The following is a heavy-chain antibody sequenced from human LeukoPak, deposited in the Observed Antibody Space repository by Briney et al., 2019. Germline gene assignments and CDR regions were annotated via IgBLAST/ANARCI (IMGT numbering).Heavy chain of an antibody. D-gene: IGHD4-17*01. V-gene: IGHV3-74*01. J-gene: IGHJ4*02. CDR2: INSDGSST. CDR1: GFTFSSYW. Sequence: GGSLRLSCAASGFTFSSYWMHWVRQAPGKGLVWVSRINSDGSSTSYADSVKGRFTTSRDNAKNTLYLQMNSLRAEDTAVYYCASDAENDYGDYRFDYWGQGTLVTVSS. CDR3: ASDAENDYGDYRFDY.